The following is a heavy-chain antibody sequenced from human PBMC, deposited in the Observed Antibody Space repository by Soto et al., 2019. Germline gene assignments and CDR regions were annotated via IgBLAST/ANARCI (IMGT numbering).Heavy chain of an antibody. V-gene: IGHV3-23*01. Sequence: PGGSLRLSSAASGFTFSSFAMSWVRQAPGKGLEWVSAISGSGGSTYYADSVKGRFTISRDNSKNTLYLQMNSLRAEDTAVYYVAKDRVGVSGDYRDYWGQGTLVTVSP. CDR3: AKDRVGVSGDYRDY. D-gene: IGHD4-17*01. CDR2: ISGSGGST. J-gene: IGHJ4*02. CDR1: GFTFSSFA.